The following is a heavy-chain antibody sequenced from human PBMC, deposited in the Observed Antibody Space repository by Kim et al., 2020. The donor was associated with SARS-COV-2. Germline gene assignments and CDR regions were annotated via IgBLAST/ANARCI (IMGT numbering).Heavy chain of an antibody. CDR3: TKDSGWQADC. D-gene: IGHD3-10*01. CDR2: ISNNGDNT. Sequence: GGSLRLSCAASGFTVGNYGMSWVRQAPGKGLEWVSGISNNGDNTYYRDSVKGRFTISRDNSMNTLYLEMNSLRAEDTAVYYCTKDSGWQADCCGQGTLVTVSS. V-gene: IGHV3-23*01. CDR1: GFTVGNYG. J-gene: IGHJ4*02.